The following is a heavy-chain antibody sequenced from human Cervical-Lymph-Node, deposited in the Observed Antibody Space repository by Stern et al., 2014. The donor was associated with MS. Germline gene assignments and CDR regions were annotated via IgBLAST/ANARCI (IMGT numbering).Heavy chain of an antibody. D-gene: IGHD2-15*01. V-gene: IGHV3-30-3*01. Sequence: QVQLLQPGGGVVQPGRSLRLSCAASGFTFSDYAMHWVRQAPGKGLEWVAVISYDGSNKKYVDSVKGRFTISRDNSKNTLYVQMNSLRAEDTAVYYCAREECSGDSCRGMDVWGQGATVTVSS. CDR3: AREECSGDSCRGMDV. J-gene: IGHJ6*02. CDR1: GFTFSDYA. CDR2: ISYDGSNK.